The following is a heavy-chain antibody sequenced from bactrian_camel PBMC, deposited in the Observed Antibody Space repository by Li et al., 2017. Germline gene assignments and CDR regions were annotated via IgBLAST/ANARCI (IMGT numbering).Heavy chain of an antibody. V-gene: IGHV3S53*01. J-gene: IGHJ4*01. CDR3: SAAVGRLSTESSRGGPCYGWQGNE. CDR2: LYTDGGSP. CDR1: RETYINNC. D-gene: IGHD5*01. Sequence: HVQLVESGGGSVQAGGSLRLSCSVSRETYINNCIGWFRQAPGKEREGIAALYTDGGSPYYADSVKGRFAISQDNAKNIVFLQMNDLKPEDTAIYYCSAAVGRLSTESSRGGPCYGWQGNEWGRGTQVTVS.